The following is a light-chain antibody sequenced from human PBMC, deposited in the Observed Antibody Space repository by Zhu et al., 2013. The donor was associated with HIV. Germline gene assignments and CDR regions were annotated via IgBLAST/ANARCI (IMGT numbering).Light chain of an antibody. J-gene: IGKJ4*01. CDR2: AAS. Sequence: IVLTQSPGTLSLSPGDRVTLSCRASQRVSSTYVAWYQQKPGQAPRLLIYAASSRGTGIPDRFSGSGSGTDFTLTISRLEPEDFAVYYCQHYDTSLTFGGGTKVEFK. V-gene: IGKV3-20*01. CDR1: QRVSSTY. CDR3: QHYDTSLT.